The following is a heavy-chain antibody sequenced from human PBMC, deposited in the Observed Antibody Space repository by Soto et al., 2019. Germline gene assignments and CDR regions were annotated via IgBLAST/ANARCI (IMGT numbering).Heavy chain of an antibody. CDR3: AKGLAVALDY. CDR1: GFTFSSYG. J-gene: IGHJ4*02. D-gene: IGHD6-19*01. CDR2: ISYDGSNK. Sequence: QVQLVESGGGVVQPGRSLRLSCAASGFTFSSYGMHWVRQAPGKGLEWVAVISYDGSNKYYADSVKGRFTISRDNSKNMLYLQMNSLRAEDTAVYYCAKGLAVALDYWGQGTLVTVSS. V-gene: IGHV3-30*18.